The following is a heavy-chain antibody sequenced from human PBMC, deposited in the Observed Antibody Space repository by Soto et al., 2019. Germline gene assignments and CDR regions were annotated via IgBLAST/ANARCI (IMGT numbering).Heavy chain of an antibody. CDR3: AKDTRLGGGACFDN. Sequence: EVQLLESGGGLVQPGGSLRLSCAASGFSFSNHAMSWVRQAPGKGLECISAISGDGENTYYASSVKGRFTISRDNSKNTLYLQMNSLRAEDTAVYYCAKDTRLGGGACFDNWGQGTLVTVSP. CDR2: ISGDGENT. CDR1: GFSFSNHA. J-gene: IGHJ4*02. D-gene: IGHD2-15*01. V-gene: IGHV3-23*01.